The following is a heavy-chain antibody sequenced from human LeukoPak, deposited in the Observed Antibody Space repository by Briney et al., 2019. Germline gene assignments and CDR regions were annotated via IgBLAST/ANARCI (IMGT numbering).Heavy chain of an antibody. J-gene: IGHJ4*02. CDR2: VSGSGGST. D-gene: IGHD1-26*01. Sequence: GGSLRLSCAASGFTFSFYAMTWVRQAPGKGLEWVSSVSGSGGSTYYADSVRGRFTISRDSSKNTLLLQMNSLKAEDTAIYYCAKNSGNYFEYWGQGTLVIVSS. CDR1: GFTFSFYA. CDR3: AKNSGNYFEY. V-gene: IGHV3-23*01.